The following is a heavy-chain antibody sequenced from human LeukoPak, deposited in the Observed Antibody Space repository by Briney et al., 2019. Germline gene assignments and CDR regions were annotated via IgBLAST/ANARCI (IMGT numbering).Heavy chain of an antibody. J-gene: IGHJ5*02. Sequence: PSQTLSLTCTVSGGSISGGGYYWSWLRQPAGKGLEWIGRIYTSGSTNYNPSLKSRVTISVDTSKNQFSLKLSSVTAADTAVYYCARDRGYCSGGSCYLGPNWFDPWGQGTLVTVSS. D-gene: IGHD2-15*01. CDR2: IYTSGST. V-gene: IGHV4-61*02. CDR1: GGSISGGGYY. CDR3: ARDRGYCSGGSCYLGPNWFDP.